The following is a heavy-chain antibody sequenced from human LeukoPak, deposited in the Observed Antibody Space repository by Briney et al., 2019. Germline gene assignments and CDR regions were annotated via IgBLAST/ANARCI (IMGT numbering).Heavy chain of an antibody. CDR1: GYTFTGYY. V-gene: IGHV1-2*02. CDR2: INPNSGGT. D-gene: IGHD3-22*01. J-gene: IGHJ4*02. CDR3: ARDLGGYDSSGYYFGDYFDY. Sequence: GASVKVSCKASGYTFTGYYMHWVRQAPGQGLEWMGWINPNSGGTNYAQKFQGRVTMTRDTSISTAYMELSRLRSDDTAVYYCARDLGGYDSSGYYFGDYFDYWGQGTLVTVSS.